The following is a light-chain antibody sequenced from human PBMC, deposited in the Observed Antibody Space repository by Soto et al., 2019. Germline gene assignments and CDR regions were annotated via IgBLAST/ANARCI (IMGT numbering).Light chain of an antibody. CDR3: SSYTTAYTQV. V-gene: IGLV2-14*02. J-gene: IGLJ3*02. CDR1: SSDVGSYNL. CDR2: EVT. Sequence: QSVLTQPASVSGSPGQSITISCTGTSSDVGSYNLVSWYQQHPGQAPKLMISEVTTRPSGVSDRFSGSKSGNTASLTISRLQAEDEAHYYCSSYTTAYTQVFGGGTKLTVL.